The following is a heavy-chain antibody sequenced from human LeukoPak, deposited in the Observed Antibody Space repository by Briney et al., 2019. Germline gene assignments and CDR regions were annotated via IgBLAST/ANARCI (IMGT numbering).Heavy chain of an antibody. D-gene: IGHD3-10*01. CDR1: GGSISSSNW. J-gene: IGHJ6*02. V-gene: IGHV4-4*02. CDR2: INHSGST. Sequence: KASETLSLTCAVSGGSISSSNWWSWVRQPPGKGLEWIGEINHSGSTNYNPSLKSRVTISVDTSKNQFSLKLSSVTAADTAVYYCARGFYYGSNYYYGMDVWGQGTTVTVSS. CDR3: ARGFYYGSNYYYGMDV.